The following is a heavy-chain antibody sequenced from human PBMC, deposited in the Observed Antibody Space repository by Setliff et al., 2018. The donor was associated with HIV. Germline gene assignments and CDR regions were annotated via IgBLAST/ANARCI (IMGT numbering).Heavy chain of an antibody. CDR2: LWYDGSNA. V-gene: IGHV3-33*08. Sequence: PGGSLRLSCAASGFIFSSFGMHWVRQAPGKGLEWVAGLWYDGSNAYYADSVQGRFTITRDNINNTLFLQMNSLRDEDTAVYYCARADYGDFVEYWGRGTLVTVSS. D-gene: IGHD4-17*01. CDR3: ARADYGDFVEY. CDR1: GFIFSSFG. J-gene: IGHJ4*02.